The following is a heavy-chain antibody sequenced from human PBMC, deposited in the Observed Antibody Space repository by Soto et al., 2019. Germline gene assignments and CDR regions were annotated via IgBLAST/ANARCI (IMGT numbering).Heavy chain of an antibody. CDR3: AGVGRYFDPPDGRDV. Sequence: EVQLLESGEGLVQPGGSLKLSCAASGFTFSSYAMSWVRQAPGKGLEWVSGIGGSGGNTYYADSVKGRFTISRDNSKNTPFLQMNSLRAEDTAEYYCAGVGRYFDPPDGRDVWGQGTTVTVSS. D-gene: IGHD3-9*01. CDR1: GFTFSSYA. V-gene: IGHV3-23*01. CDR2: IGGSGGNT. J-gene: IGHJ6*02.